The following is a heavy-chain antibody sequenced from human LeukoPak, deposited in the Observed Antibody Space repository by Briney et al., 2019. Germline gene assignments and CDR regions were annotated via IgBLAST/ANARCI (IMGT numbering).Heavy chain of an antibody. V-gene: IGHV4-34*01. Sequence: SETLSLTCAVYGGSFSGYYWSWIRQPPGKGLEWIGEINHSGSTNYNPPLKSRVTISVDTSKNQFSLKLSSVTAADTAVYYCARGRVTLDPWGQGTLVTVSS. CDR1: GGSFSGYY. D-gene: IGHD4-23*01. CDR3: ARGRVTLDP. J-gene: IGHJ5*02. CDR2: INHSGST.